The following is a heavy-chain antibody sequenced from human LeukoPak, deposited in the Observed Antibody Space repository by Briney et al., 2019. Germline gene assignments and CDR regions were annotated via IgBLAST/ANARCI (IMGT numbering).Heavy chain of an antibody. D-gene: IGHD2-21*02. Sequence: GGSLRLSCAASGFSFSSYAMSWVRQAPGKGLEWVSAITGSGGDTYNADSVKGRFTISRDNSKNTLYLQMNSLRAEDAAVYYCATRGVIVVVTAIRDYWGQGALVTVSS. CDR2: ITGSGGDT. CDR1: GFSFSSYA. CDR3: ATRGVIVVVTAIRDY. J-gene: IGHJ4*02. V-gene: IGHV3-23*01.